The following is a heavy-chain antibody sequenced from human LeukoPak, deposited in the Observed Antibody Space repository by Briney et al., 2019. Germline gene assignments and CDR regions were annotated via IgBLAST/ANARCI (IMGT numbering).Heavy chain of an antibody. CDR2: XIXIFGTA. Sequence: SXXVSXXASGXTFSSYAISWXRXXPGXXXXXXGGXIXIFGTANYAQKFQGRVTITADESTSTAYMELSSLRSEDTAVYYCARGQVGTMVRGVTYYFDYWGQGTLVTVSS. J-gene: IGHJ4*02. D-gene: IGHD3-10*01. V-gene: IGHV1-69*01. CDR1: GXTFSSYA. CDR3: ARGQVGTMVRGVTYYFDY.